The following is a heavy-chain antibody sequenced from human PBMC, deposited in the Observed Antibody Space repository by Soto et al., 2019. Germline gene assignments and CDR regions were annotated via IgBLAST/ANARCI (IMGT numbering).Heavy chain of an antibody. D-gene: IGHD6-6*01. J-gene: IGHJ6*02. V-gene: IGHV1-69*01. CDR1: GGTFSSYA. CDR2: IIPIFGIA. Sequence: QVQLVQSGAEVKKPGSSVKVSCEASGGTFSSYAISWVRQAPGQGLEWMGGIIPIFGIANYAQKFQGRVTITADESTSTAYMELSSLRSEDTAVYYCARPPIYSSSSYYYYGMDVWGQGTTVTVSS. CDR3: ARPPIYSSSSYYYYGMDV.